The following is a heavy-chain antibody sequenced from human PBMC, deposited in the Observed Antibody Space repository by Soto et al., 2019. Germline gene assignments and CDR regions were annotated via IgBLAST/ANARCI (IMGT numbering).Heavy chain of an antibody. CDR3: ARVVPAAKFLDY. V-gene: IGHV4-61*01. CDR1: GGSVSSGSYY. D-gene: IGHD2-2*01. CDR2: IYYSGST. J-gene: IGHJ4*02. Sequence: SETLSLTCTVSGGSVSSGSYYWSWIRQPPGKGLEWIGYIYYSGSTNYNPSLKSRVTISVDTSKNQFSLKLSSVTAADTAVYYCARVVPAAKFLDYWGQGTLVNVSS.